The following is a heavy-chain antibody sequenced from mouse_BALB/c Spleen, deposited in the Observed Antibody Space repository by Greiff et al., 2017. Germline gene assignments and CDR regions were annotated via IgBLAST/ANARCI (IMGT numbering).Heavy chain of an antibody. CDR2: ISYSGST. Sequence: EVKLVESGPGLVKPSQSLSLTCTVTGYSITSDYAWNWIRQFPGNKLVWMGYISYSGSTSYNPTLKSRISITRDTSKNPCFLQLNSVTTEDTATYYCARDDYDRDYYAMDYWGQGTSVTVSS. J-gene: IGHJ4*01. D-gene: IGHD2-4*01. CDR1: GYSITSDYA. V-gene: IGHV3-2*02. CDR3: ARDDYDRDYYAMDY.